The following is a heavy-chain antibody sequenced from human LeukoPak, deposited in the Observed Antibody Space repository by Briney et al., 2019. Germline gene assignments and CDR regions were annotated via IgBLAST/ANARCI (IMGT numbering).Heavy chain of an antibody. J-gene: IGHJ4*02. D-gene: IGHD2/OR15-2a*01. Sequence: PGGSLRLSCAASGFTFSDYFMSWIRQAPGKGLEWVSYISSSGSTIYYADSVKGRFTISRDNARKSLYLQMNTLRAEDTAVYYCAGGNRAPRYFDYWAREPWSPSPQ. V-gene: IGHV3-11*04. CDR1: GFTFSDYF. CDR3: AGGNRAPRYFDY. CDR2: ISSSGSTI.